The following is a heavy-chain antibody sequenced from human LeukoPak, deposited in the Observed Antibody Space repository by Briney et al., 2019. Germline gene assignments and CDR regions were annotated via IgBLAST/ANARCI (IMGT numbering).Heavy chain of an antibody. D-gene: IGHD3-16*02. CDR1: GFTLSSYS. V-gene: IGHV3-48*04. J-gene: IGHJ4*02. CDR2: ISRRGTV. Sequence: GGSLRLSCAASGFTLSSYSMSWVRQAPGKGLEWVSHISRRGTVYYADSVKGRFSISRDIAKNSLFLQLNSLRAEDTAVYFCARDQSLDDPVNYFDFWGQGTLVTVSS. CDR3: ARDQSLDDPVNYFDF.